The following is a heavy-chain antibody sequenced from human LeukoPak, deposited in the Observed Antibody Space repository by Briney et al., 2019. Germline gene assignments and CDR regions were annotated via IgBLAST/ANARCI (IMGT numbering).Heavy chain of an antibody. V-gene: IGHV4-4*07. Sequence: PSETLSLTCTVSGGSISSYYWRWIRQPAGKGLEWIGRIYTSGSTNYNPSLKSRVTMSVDTSKNQFSLKLSSVTAADTAVYYCARANYGSGSYYDEEDYYYGMDVWGQGTTVTVSS. CDR1: GGSISSYY. CDR3: ARANYGSGSYYDEEDYYYGMDV. J-gene: IGHJ6*02. D-gene: IGHD3-10*01. CDR2: IYTSGST.